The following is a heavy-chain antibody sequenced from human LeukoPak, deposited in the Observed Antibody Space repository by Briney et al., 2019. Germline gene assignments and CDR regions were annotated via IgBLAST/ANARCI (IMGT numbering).Heavy chain of an antibody. D-gene: IGHD3-10*02. CDR3: ARDDVPYRGTYTPFDV. CDR2: IYISGTT. V-gene: IGHV4-4*07. J-gene: IGHJ4*02. Sequence: PSETLSLTCSVSGASLSSYYWSWVRQPAGQGLEWIGRIYISGTTKHNPSLKSRVTMSVDTSKNQFSLRLTSVTAADTAVYFCARDDVPYRGTYTPFDVWGQGTLVTVSS. CDR1: GASLSSYY.